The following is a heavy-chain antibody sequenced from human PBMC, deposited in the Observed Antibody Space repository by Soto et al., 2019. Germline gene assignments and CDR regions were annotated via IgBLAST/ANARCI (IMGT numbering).Heavy chain of an antibody. CDR2: IYSGGST. D-gene: IGHD3-10*01. J-gene: IGHJ4*02. V-gene: IGHV3-66*01. CDR3: ARDFYYYGSGTMGGYFDY. CDR1: GLTVSSNY. Sequence: EEQLVESGGGLVQPGGSLRLSCAASGLTVSSNYMSWVRQAPGKGLEWVSVIYSGGSTYYADSVKGRFTISRDNSKNTLYLQMNSLRAEDTAVYYCARDFYYYGSGTMGGYFDYWGQGTLVTVSS.